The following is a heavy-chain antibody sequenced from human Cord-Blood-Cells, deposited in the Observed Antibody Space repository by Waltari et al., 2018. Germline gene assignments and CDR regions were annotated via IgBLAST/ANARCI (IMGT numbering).Heavy chain of an antibody. J-gene: IGHJ3*02. CDR2: ISAYNGNT. Sequence: QVQLVQSGAEVKKPGASVTVSCKASGYTFPSYGISWVRQAPGQGLEWMGWISAYNGNTNYAQKLQGRVTMTTDTSTSTAYMELRSLRSDDTAVYYCARDLLGSSIAARPAFDIWGQGTMVTVSS. CDR1: GYTFPSYG. CDR3: ARDLLGSSIAARPAFDI. D-gene: IGHD6-6*01. V-gene: IGHV1-18*04.